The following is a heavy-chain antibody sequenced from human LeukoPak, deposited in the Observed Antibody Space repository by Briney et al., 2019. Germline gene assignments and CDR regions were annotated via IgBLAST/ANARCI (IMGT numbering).Heavy chain of an antibody. D-gene: IGHD6-19*01. CDR1: GFTFSNAW. CDR3: TTDHAVQWLEWYYFDY. CDR2: IKSKTDGGTT. J-gene: IGHJ4*02. V-gene: IGHV3-15*01. Sequence: RGSLRLSCAASGFTFSNAWVSWVRQAPGKGLEWVGRIKSKTDGGTTDYAAPVKGRFTISRDDSKNTLYLQMNSLKTEDTAVYYCTTDHAVQWLEWYYFDYWGQGTLVTVSS.